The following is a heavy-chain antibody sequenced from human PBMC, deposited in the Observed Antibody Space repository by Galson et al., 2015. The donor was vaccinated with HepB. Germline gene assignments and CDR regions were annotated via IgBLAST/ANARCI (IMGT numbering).Heavy chain of an antibody. J-gene: IGHJ3*02. CDR3: AKDKQWLVDADAFDI. CDR1: GYTFTSYG. D-gene: IGHD6-19*01. CDR2: ISAYNGNT. V-gene: IGHV1-18*01. Sequence: SGYTFTSYGISWVRQAPGQGLEWMGWISAYNGNTNYAQKLQGRVTMTTDTSTSTAYMELRSLRSDDTAVYYCAKDKQWLVDADAFDIWGQGTMVTVSS.